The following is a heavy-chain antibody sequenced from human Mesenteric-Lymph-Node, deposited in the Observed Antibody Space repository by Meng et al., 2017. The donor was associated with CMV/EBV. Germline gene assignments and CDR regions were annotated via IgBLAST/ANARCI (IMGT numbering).Heavy chain of an antibody. V-gene: IGHV1-46*01. CDR1: GGTFSSYA. CDR3: AREPAAAGHSYHGMDV. D-gene: IGHD6-13*01. CDR2: INPSGGST. J-gene: IGHJ6*02. Sequence: ASVKVSCKASGGTFSSYAISWVRQAPGQGLEWMGIINPSGGSTSYAQKFQGRVTMTRDTSTSTAYMELSSLRSEDTAVYYCAREPAAAGHSYHGMDVWGQGTTVTVSS.